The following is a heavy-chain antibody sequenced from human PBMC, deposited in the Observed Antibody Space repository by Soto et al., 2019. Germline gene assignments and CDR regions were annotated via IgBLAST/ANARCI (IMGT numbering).Heavy chain of an antibody. V-gene: IGHV3-23*01. J-gene: IGHJ6*02. CDR1: GCTFSSYA. Sequence: PGGSLRLSCAASGCTFSSYAMKWVRQAPGKGLEWVSLIGESGTPTYYADSVKGRFTISRDNSGNTLFLEMYSLRAEGTAVYYCARYIPGVRYYGMDVWGQGTTVTVSS. CDR3: ARYIPGVRYYGMDV. CDR2: IGESGTPT. D-gene: IGHD2-2*01.